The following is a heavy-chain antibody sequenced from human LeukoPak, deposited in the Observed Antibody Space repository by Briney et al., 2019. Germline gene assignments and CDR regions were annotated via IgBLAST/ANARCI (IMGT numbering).Heavy chain of an antibody. Sequence: SETLSLTCSVSGGSFTAYWTWIRQPPGKGLEWVGEVNHSGTTNYNPSLKSRVTLSVDTSKNQFSLKLSSVTAADTAVYYCARLSTVTTSFDYWGQGTLVTVSS. J-gene: IGHJ4*02. V-gene: IGHV4-34*01. CDR1: GGSFTAY. D-gene: IGHD4-17*01. CDR3: ARLSTVTTSFDY. CDR2: VNHSGTT.